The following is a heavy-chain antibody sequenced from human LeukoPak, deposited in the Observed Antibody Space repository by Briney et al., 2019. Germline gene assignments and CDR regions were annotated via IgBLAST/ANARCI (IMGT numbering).Heavy chain of an antibody. J-gene: IGHJ4*02. V-gene: IGHV3-23*01. Sequence: GGSLRLSCAASGFTFSSYAMSWVRQAPGKGLEWVSAISGSGGSTYYADFVKGRFTISRDNSKNTLYLQMNSLRAEDTAVYYCAKDRGGSPAVNQYWGQGTLVTVSS. CDR2: ISGSGGST. D-gene: IGHD1-26*01. CDR1: GFTFSSYA. CDR3: AKDRGGSPAVNQY.